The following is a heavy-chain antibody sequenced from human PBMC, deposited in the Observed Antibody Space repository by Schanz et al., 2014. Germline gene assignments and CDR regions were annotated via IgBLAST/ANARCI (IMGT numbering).Heavy chain of an antibody. CDR3: ARESSNDIVLVPGAVFDH. CDR2: VPFDGSQK. V-gene: IGHV3-30*04. Sequence: QMQLVESGGGLVQPGGSLRLSCAASGFTFSSYALHWVRQAPGKGLEWVAFVPFDGSQKFYADSVKGRFTISRDNSKNTVYLQMNSLRPGDTAVYYCARESSNDIVLVPGAVFDHWGQGILVTVSS. CDR1: GFTFSSYA. D-gene: IGHD2-2*01. J-gene: IGHJ4*02.